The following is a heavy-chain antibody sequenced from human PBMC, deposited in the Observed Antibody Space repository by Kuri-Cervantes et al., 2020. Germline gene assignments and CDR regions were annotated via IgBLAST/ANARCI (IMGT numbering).Heavy chain of an antibody. CDR3: AKATYYYDSSGYPLD. J-gene: IGHJ4*02. V-gene: IGHV3-43*01. Sequence: GGSLRLSCAASGFTFDDYIMHWVRQAPGKGLEWVSLISWDGGSTYYADSVKGRFTISRDNSKNSLYLQMNSLRTEDTALYYCAKATYYYDSSGYPLDWGQGTLVTVSS. D-gene: IGHD3-22*01. CDR1: GFTFDDYI. CDR2: ISWDGGST.